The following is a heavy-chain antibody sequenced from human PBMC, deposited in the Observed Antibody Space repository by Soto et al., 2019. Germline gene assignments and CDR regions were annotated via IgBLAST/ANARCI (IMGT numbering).Heavy chain of an antibody. CDR2: ISSSGSTI. D-gene: IGHD6-13*01. CDR3: ARDMSRSSSWYDDAFDV. Sequence: AGGSLRLSCAASGFTFSSYEMNWVRQAPGKGLEWVSYISSSGSTIYYADSVKGRFTISRDNAKNSLYLQMNSLRAEDTAVYYCARDMSRSSSWYDDAFDVWGQGTMVTVS. V-gene: IGHV3-48*03. J-gene: IGHJ3*01. CDR1: GFTFSSYE.